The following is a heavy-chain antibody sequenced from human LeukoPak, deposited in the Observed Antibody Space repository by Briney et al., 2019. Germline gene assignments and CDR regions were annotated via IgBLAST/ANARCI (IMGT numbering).Heavy chain of an antibody. V-gene: IGHV4-39*01. CDR2: IYYTGST. Sequence: SETLSLTCTVSGGSISSSTYYWGWIRQPPGKGLEWIGSIYYTGSTYYNSSLESRVTISVDTSKNQFSLKLSSVSAADTAVYYCACNWYGKQDYWGQGTLVTVSS. CDR3: ACNWYGKQDY. J-gene: IGHJ4*01. CDR1: GGSISSSTYY. D-gene: IGHD1-1*01.